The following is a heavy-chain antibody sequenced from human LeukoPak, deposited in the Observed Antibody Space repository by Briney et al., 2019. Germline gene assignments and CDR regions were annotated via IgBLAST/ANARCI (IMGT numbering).Heavy chain of an antibody. CDR3: ARRVASIRYCSSTSCFDY. J-gene: IGHJ4*02. Sequence: SETLSLTCTVSGGSISSSSYYWGWIRQPPGKGLEWIGSIYYSGSTYYNPSLKSRVTISVDTSKNQFSPKLSSVTAADTAVYYCARRVASIRYCSSTSCFDYWGQGTLVTVSS. CDR2: IYYSGST. D-gene: IGHD2-2*01. CDR1: GGSISSSSYY. V-gene: IGHV4-39*01.